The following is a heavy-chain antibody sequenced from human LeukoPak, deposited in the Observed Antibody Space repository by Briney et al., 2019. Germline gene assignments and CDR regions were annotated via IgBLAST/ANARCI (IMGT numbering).Heavy chain of an antibody. CDR1: GGSFSGYY. J-gene: IGHJ6*02. CDR3: AREDRRRCSHDPTPKRYYDCMDV. CDR2: INHSGST. V-gene: IGHV4-34*01. Sequence: SETLSLTCAVYGGSFSGYYWSWIRQPPGKGLEWIGEINHSGSTNYNPSLKSRVTISVDTSKNQFSLKLSSVTAADTAVYYCAREDRRRCSHDPTPKRYYDCMDVWGQGTAVTVSS. D-gene: IGHD2-15*01.